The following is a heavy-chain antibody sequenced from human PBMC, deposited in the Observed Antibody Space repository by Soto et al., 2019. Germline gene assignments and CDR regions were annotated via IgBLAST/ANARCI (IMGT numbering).Heavy chain of an antibody. V-gene: IGHV1-18*01. J-gene: IGHJ6*02. CDR3: ARVGVWYQLLLGHVYGMDV. Sequence: ASVKVSCKASGYTFTSYGISWVRQAPGQGLEWMGWISAYNGNTNYAQKLQGRVTMTTDTSTSTAYMELRSLRSDDTAVYYCARVGVWYQLLLGHVYGMDVWGQGTTVTVSS. CDR1: GYTFTSYG. CDR2: ISAYNGNT. D-gene: IGHD2-2*01.